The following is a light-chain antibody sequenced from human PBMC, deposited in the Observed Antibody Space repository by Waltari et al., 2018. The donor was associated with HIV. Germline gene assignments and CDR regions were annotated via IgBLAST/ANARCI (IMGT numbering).Light chain of an antibody. CDR1: GSITRAGSH. CDR2: GNR. Sequence: QPVLSHPPPVSGPPGHGVTLFCTVCGSITRAGSHLPWYEQLPGAAHKLLIYGNRHRLSGVPDRFSGSKSGTSASLAITGLQAEDEADYYCQSYDSALSGWVFGGGTKLTVL. V-gene: IGLV1-40*01. CDR3: QSYDSALSGWV. J-gene: IGLJ3*02.